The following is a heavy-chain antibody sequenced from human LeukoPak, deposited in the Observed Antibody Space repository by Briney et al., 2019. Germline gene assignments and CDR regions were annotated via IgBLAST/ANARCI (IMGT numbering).Heavy chain of an antibody. J-gene: IGHJ4*02. CDR1: GGSISSDNYY. CDR2: IYTSGNT. CDR3: ARSMVRGLITGVCDY. D-gene: IGHD3-10*01. Sequence: NPSETPSLTCTVSGGSISSDNYYWSWIRQPAGKGLERIGRIYTSGNTNYNPSLKSRVTISLDTSNNQFSLKLSSVTAADTAVYYCARSMVRGLITGVCDYWGQGTLATVSS. V-gene: IGHV4-61*02.